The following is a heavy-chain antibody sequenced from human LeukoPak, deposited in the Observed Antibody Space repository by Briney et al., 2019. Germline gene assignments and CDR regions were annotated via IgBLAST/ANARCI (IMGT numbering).Heavy chain of an antibody. D-gene: IGHD2-15*01. V-gene: IGHV3-48*03. CDR2: ISSSGSTI. CDR3: ARARVAAKSGYMDV. CDR1: GFTFSSYE. J-gene: IGHJ6*03. Sequence: PGGSLRLSCAASGFTFSSYEMNWVRQAPGKGLEWVSYISSSGSTIYYADSVKGRFTISRDNAKNSLYLQMNSLRAEDTAVYYCARARVAAKSGYMDVWGTGTTVTISS.